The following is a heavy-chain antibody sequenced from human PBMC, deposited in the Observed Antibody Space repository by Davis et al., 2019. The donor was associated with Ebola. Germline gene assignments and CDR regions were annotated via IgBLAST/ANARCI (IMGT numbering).Heavy chain of an antibody. CDR2: ISYDGSNK. Sequence: GESLKISCAASGFTFSSYAMHWVRQAPGKGLEWVAVISYDGSNKYYADSVKGRFTISRDNSKNTLYLQMNSLRAEDTAVYYCAKAGLARGVIFDYWGQGTLVTVSS. CDR3: AKAGLARGVIFDY. J-gene: IGHJ4*02. CDR1: GFTFSSYA. D-gene: IGHD3-10*01. V-gene: IGHV3-30-3*01.